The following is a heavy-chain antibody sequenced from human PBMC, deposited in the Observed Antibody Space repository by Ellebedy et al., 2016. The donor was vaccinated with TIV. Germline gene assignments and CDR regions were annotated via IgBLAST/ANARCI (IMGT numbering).Heavy chain of an antibody. Sequence: GESLKISXAASGFTFSSYSMNWVRQAPGKGLEWVSYISSSSSTIYYADSVKGRFTISRDNAKNSLYLQMNSLRAEDTAVYYCARHSPSIAVAVLRSGRGYYFDYWGQGTLVTVSS. D-gene: IGHD6-13*01. CDR1: GFTFSSYS. V-gene: IGHV3-48*01. CDR3: ARHSPSIAVAVLRSGRGYYFDY. J-gene: IGHJ4*02. CDR2: ISSSSSTI.